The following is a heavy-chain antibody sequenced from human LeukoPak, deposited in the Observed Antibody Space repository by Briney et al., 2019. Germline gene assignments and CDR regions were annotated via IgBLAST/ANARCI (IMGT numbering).Heavy chain of an antibody. CDR2: ISSNSTYI. J-gene: IGHJ4*02. D-gene: IGHD6-13*01. V-gene: IGHV3-21*01. CDR1: GFTFSSYS. Sequence: GRSLSPSCAASGFTFSSYSINCVRQPPGKWMEWVSSISSNSTYIYYTDSVKGRFNISRDNAKNSLYLQMNSQRAEDTAVYYCARKAAAGSNFDYWGQGTLVTVSS. CDR3: ARKAAAGSNFDY.